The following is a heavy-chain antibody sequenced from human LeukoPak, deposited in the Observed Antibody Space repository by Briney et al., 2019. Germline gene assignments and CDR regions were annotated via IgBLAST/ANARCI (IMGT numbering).Heavy chain of an antibody. CDR1: GYTFTGYY. CDR2: INPNSGGT. V-gene: IGHV1-2*02. Sequence: GASVKVSCKASGYTFTGYYMHWVRQAPGQGLEWMGWINPNSGGTNYAQKFQGRVTMTRDTSISTAYMELSRLRSDDTAVYYCARVGGSYSHYYFDYWGQGTLVTVSS. CDR3: ARVGGSYSHYYFDY. J-gene: IGHJ4*02. D-gene: IGHD1-26*01.